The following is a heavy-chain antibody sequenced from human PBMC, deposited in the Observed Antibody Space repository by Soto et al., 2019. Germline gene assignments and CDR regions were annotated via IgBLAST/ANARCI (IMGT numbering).Heavy chain of an antibody. CDR2: ISYDGSNK. D-gene: IGHD3-3*01. CDR1: GFTFSSYG. J-gene: IGHJ4*02. Sequence: QVQLVESGGGVVQPGRSLRLSCAASGFTFSSYGMHWVRQAPGKGLEWVAVISYDGSNKYYADSVKGRFTISRDNSKNTLYLQLNSLRAEDTAVYYCAKAPGHFLAYFDYWGQGTLVTVSS. CDR3: AKAPGHFLAYFDY. V-gene: IGHV3-30*18.